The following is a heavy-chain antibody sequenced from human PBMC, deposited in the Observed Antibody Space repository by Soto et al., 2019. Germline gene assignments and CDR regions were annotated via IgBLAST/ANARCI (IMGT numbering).Heavy chain of an antibody. D-gene: IGHD3-3*01. V-gene: IGHV3-48*03. Sequence: GGSLRLSCAASGFTFSSYEMNWVRQAPGKGLEWVSYISSSGSTIYYADSVKGRFTISRDNAKNSLHLQMNSLRAEDTAVYYCATLTYYDFWSGYRYYGMDVWGQGTTVTVSS. CDR3: ATLTYYDFWSGYRYYGMDV. CDR1: GFTFSSYE. J-gene: IGHJ6*02. CDR2: ISSSGSTI.